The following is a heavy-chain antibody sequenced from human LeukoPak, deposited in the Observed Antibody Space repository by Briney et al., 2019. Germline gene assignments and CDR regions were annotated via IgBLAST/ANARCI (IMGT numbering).Heavy chain of an antibody. CDR2: IYYSGST. J-gene: IGHJ6*02. CDR1: GGSISSSSYY. V-gene: IGHV4-39*01. CDR3: ARHLPLEWQQVCGMDV. Sequence: SETLSLTCTVSGGSISSSSYYWGWIRQPPGKGLEWIGSIYYSGSTYYNPSLKSRVTISVDTSKNQFSLKLSSVTAADTAVYYCARHLPLEWQQVCGMDVWGQGTTVTVSS. D-gene: IGHD3-3*01.